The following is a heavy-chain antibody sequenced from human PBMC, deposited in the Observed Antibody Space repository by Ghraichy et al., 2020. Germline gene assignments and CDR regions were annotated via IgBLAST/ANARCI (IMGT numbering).Heavy chain of an antibody. J-gene: IGHJ4*02. Sequence: GGSLRLSCAASGFSYDNFGLSWVRQVPGKGLQLVAGINWRGDITIYASSVEGRFTISRDNAEKSLNLQMDSLKVDETAIYFCARIARYAFDSTGAYYLDFWGQGTQVTVSS. CDR2: INWRGDIT. CDR1: GFSYDNFG. CDR3: ARIARYAFDSTGAYYLDF. D-gene: IGHD2-2*01. V-gene: IGHV3-20*04.